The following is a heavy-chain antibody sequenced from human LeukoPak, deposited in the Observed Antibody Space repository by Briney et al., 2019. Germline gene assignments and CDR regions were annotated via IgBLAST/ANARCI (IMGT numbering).Heavy chain of an antibody. V-gene: IGHV1-3*01. CDR3: ARDHPYCGGDCYFDY. J-gene: IGHJ4*02. Sequence: ASVKVSCKASGYTFSNYAMHWVRQAPGQRLEWMGWIHAGNDKKKYSQNFQGRVTITEDTSASTAYMELSSLRSEDSAVYYCARDHPYCGGDCYFDYWGQGTLVTVSS. D-gene: IGHD2-21*01. CDR2: IHAGNDKK. CDR1: GYTFSNYA.